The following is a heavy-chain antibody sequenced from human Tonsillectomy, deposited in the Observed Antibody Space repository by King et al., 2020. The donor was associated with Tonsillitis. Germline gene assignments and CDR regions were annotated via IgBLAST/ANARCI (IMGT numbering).Heavy chain of an antibody. CDR3: ARARFDFWSGSNYYYGMDV. CDR1: GFTFSSYW. CDR2: IKQDGSEK. D-gene: IGHD3-3*01. Sequence: VQLVESGGGLVQPGGSLRLSCAASGFTFSSYWMSWVRQAPGKGLEWVANIKQDGSEKYYVDSVKGRFTISRDNAKNSVYLQMNSLRAEDTAVYYCARARFDFWSGSNYYYGMDVWGQGTTVTVSS. V-gene: IGHV3-7*01. J-gene: IGHJ6*02.